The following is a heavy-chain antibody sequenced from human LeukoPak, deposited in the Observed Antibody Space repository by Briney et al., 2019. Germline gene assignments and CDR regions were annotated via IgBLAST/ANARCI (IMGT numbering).Heavy chain of an antibody. CDR1: GFTFSSYE. D-gene: IGHD2-2*01. CDR2: ISSSGSTI. CDR3: TKGDDTSCHGCAFDM. Sequence: PGGSLRLSCAASGFTFSSYEMNWVRQAPGKGLEWVSYISSSGSTIYYADSVKGRFTISRDNAKNTLYLQMNRLRAEDTAIYYCTKGDDTSCHGCAFDMWGQGTMVTVSS. J-gene: IGHJ3*02. V-gene: IGHV3-48*03.